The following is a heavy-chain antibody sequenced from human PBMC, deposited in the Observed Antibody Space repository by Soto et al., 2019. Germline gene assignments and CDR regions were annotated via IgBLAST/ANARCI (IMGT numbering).Heavy chain of an antibody. CDR2: ISSSSSYT. D-gene: IGHD3-16*02. J-gene: IGHJ4*02. V-gene: IGHV3-11*06. CDR1: GFTFSDYY. CDR3: ARVDYDYVWGSYRPTYFDY. Sequence: GGSLRLSCAASGFTFSDYYMSWIRQAPGKGLEWVSYISSSSSYTNYADSVKGRFTISRDNAKNSLYLQINSLRAEDTAVYYCARVDYDYVWGSYRPTYFDYWGQGTLVTVSS.